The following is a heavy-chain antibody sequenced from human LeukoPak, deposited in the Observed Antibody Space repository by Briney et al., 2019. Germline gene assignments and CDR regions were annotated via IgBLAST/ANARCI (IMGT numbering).Heavy chain of an antibody. Sequence: PSETLSLTCTVSGGSISSGGYYWGWIRQHPGKGLEWIGYIYYSGSTYYNPSLKSRVTISVDTSKNQFSLKLSSVTAADTAVYYCARVKGSSWYRDAFDIWGQGTMVTVSS. CDR3: ARVKGSSWYRDAFDI. D-gene: IGHD6-13*01. CDR2: IYYSGST. V-gene: IGHV4-31*03. CDR1: GGSISSGGYY. J-gene: IGHJ3*02.